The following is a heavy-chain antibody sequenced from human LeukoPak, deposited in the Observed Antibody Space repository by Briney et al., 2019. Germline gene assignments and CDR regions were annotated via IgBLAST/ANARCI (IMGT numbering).Heavy chain of an antibody. Sequence: GGSLRLSCAASGFTFSSYAMSWVRQAPGKGLEWVSAISGSGGSTYYADSVKGRFTISRDNSKNTPYLQMNSLRAEDTAVYYCALEAWAGGYYFPFDYWGQGTLVTVSS. CDR2: ISGSGGST. J-gene: IGHJ4*02. D-gene: IGHD3-22*01. V-gene: IGHV3-23*01. CDR3: ALEAWAGGYYFPFDY. CDR1: GFTFSSYA.